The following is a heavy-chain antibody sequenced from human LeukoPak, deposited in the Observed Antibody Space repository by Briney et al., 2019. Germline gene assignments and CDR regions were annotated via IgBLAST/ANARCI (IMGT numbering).Heavy chain of an antibody. CDR2: ITDDGYNT. Sequence: GGSLRLSCAASGFTFSAFAMTWVRQAPGKGLEWVSTITDDGYNTYSADSVKGRITFSRDNSKNTLSLQLRSLRAEDTAVYYCAKDLSYTCGASDHWGQGTLVTVSS. CDR3: AKDLSYTCGASDH. V-gene: IGHV3-23*01. CDR1: GFTFSAFA. J-gene: IGHJ4*02. D-gene: IGHD6-19*01.